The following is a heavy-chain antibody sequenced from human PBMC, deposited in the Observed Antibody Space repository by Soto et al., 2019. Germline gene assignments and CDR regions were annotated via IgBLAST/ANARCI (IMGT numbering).Heavy chain of an antibody. J-gene: IGHJ4*02. V-gene: IGHV3-20*01. CDR2: INCNSGST. CDR3: ARHLGRGFDY. Sequence: EVQLVESGGGVVRPGGSLRLSCAASGFPFGDYGMSWVRQAPGKGLEWVSGINCNSGSTGYADSVKGRFTISRDNAKKSQYLQMNSQRAEDTALYRCARHLGRGFDYWGRGTLVTVSS. CDR1: GFPFGDYG.